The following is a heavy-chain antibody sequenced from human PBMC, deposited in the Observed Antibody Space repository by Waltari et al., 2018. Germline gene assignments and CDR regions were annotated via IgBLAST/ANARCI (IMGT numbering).Heavy chain of an antibody. CDR1: GYPFASYA. V-gene: IGHV1-3*04. D-gene: IGHD6-19*01. CDR2: INTGTGNR. Sequence: QVQLVQSGPEVKKPGASVKVSCKASGYPFASYAMHWVRQAPGRRPEWMGWINTGTGNREYSQKFQGRVTITRDTAASTAYLELSSLTSADTAVYYCAKGGWLQPFDSWGQGTRVTVSS. CDR3: AKGGWLQPFDS. J-gene: IGHJ4*02.